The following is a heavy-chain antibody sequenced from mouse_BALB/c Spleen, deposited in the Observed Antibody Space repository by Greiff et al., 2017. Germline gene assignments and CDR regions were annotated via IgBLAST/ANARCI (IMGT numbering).Heavy chain of an antibody. Sequence: QVQLQQSGAELMKPGASVKISCKATGYTFSSYWIEWVKQRPGHGLEWIGEILPGSGSTNYTEKFKGKATFTADTSSNTAYMQLSSLTSEDSAVYYCAKHYYRYDEYAMDYWGQGTSVTVSS. CDR2: ILPGSGST. D-gene: IGHD2-14*01. CDR1: GYTFSSYW. V-gene: IGHV1-9*01. J-gene: IGHJ4*01. CDR3: AKHYYRYDEYAMDY.